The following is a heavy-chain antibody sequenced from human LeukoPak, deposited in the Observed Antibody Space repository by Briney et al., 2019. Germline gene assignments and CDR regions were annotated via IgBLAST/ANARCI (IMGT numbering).Heavy chain of an antibody. V-gene: IGHV4-39*07. J-gene: IGHJ4*02. CDR2: IYYSGST. CDR1: GGSISSSNYY. CDR3: ARGGVLPYRY. Sequence: SETLSLTCTVSGGSISSSNYYWGWVRQPPGKGLEWIGSIYYSGSTYYNRTLKSRVTISVDTSKNQFSLKLSSVTAADTAVYYCARGGVLPYRYWGQGTLVTVSS. D-gene: IGHD2-15*01.